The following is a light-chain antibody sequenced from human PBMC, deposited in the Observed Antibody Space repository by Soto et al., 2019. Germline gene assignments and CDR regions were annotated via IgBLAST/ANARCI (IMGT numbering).Light chain of an antibody. J-gene: IGKJ4*01. CDR2: DAS. Sequence: EIVLTQSPGTLSVSPGESATLSCRASQRISRNLAWYQQKPGQAPRLLIYDASNRATGIPARFSGSGSGTDFTLTISRLEPEDFAVYYCQQYGSSGLTFGGGTKVDI. V-gene: IGKV3-20*01. CDR3: QQYGSSGLT. CDR1: QRISRN.